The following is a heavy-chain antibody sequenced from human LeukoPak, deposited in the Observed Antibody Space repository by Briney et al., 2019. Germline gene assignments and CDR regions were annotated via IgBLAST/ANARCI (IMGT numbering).Heavy chain of an antibody. D-gene: IGHD6-13*01. J-gene: IGHJ4*02. Sequence: GGSLRLSCAASGFTFSSYAMSWVRQAPGKGLEWVSAISGSGGSTYYADSVKGRFTISRDNSKNTLYLQMNSLRAEDTAVYYCAKDPLAAGTSIVGYWGQGTLVTVSS. V-gene: IGHV3-23*01. CDR3: AKDPLAAGTSIVGY. CDR2: ISGSGGST. CDR1: GFTFSSYA.